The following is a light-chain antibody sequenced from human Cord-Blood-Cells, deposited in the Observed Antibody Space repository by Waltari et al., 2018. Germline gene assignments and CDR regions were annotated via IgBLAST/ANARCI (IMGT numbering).Light chain of an antibody. CDR1: SSAGGDYHY. CDR3: SSDTSSSTV. CDR2: GFS. Sequence: SALTQAASVSGSPGQSTTLSCTGSSSAGGDYHYVSWYQQHPGKTPKLMIYGFSKRPAGVSNRFSGSKSGNTASLTISGLQAEDEAYYYCSSDTSSSTVFGGGTKLTVL. V-gene: IGLV2-14*01. J-gene: IGLJ3*02.